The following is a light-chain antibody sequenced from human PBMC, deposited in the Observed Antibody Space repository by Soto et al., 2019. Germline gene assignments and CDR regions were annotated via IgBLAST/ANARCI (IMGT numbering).Light chain of an antibody. Sequence: QAVVTQPPSVSAAPGQRVTISCSGSSSNIGNNYVSWYRQLPGTAPKLLIYDNNRRPSGISDRFSGSKSGTSATLDITGLQTGDEADYYCGTWDSSLNGVVFGGGTKLTVL. CDR2: DNN. CDR1: SSNIGNNY. V-gene: IGLV1-51*01. CDR3: GTWDSSLNGVV. J-gene: IGLJ2*01.